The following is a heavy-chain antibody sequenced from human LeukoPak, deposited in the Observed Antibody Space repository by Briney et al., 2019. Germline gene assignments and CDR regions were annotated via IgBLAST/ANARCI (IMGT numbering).Heavy chain of an antibody. CDR3: AVQRGGDGYSTFAD. V-gene: IGHV3-23*01. Sequence: GGSLRLSCAASGVTSSGYAISWGRQAPGKGLEWVSALSGSGDDTYYADSVKGPFTISRDNSKNTLYLQMNSLRAEDTAVYYCAVQRGGDGYSTFADWSQRTLVTVSS. J-gene: IGHJ4*02. CDR2: LSGSGDDT. D-gene: IGHD5-24*01. CDR1: GVTSSGYA.